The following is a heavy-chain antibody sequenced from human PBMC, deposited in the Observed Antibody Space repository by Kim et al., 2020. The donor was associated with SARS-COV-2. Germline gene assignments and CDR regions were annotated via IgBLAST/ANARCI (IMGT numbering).Heavy chain of an antibody. CDR1: GFTFSSYG. Sequence: GGSLRLSCAASGFTFSSYGMHWVRQAPGKGLEWVAVIWYDGSNKYYADSVKGRFTISRDNSKNTLYLQMNSLRAEDTAVYYCAKDRSGGVRGVILDYWGQGTLVTVSS. CDR3: AKDRSGGVRGVILDY. V-gene: IGHV3-33*06. J-gene: IGHJ4*02. D-gene: IGHD3-10*01. CDR2: IWYDGSNK.